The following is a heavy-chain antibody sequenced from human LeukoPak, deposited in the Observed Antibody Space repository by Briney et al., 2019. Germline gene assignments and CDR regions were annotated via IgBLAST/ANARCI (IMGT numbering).Heavy chain of an antibody. CDR2: IYYTGST. V-gene: IGHV4-28*03. CDR3: AREIYSGYVDY. CDR1: GSSISSSYF. Sequence: SETLSLTCTVSGSSISSSYFGAWIRQPPGKGLEWIGYIYYTGSTDYNPSLKSRVTMSVDTSKNQFSLKLTSVTAADTAVYYCAREIYSGYVDYWGQGTLVTVSS. D-gene: IGHD5-12*01. J-gene: IGHJ4*02.